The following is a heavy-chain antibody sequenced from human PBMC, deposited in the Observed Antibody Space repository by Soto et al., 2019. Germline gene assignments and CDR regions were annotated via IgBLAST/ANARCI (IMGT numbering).Heavy chain of an antibody. CDR2: INPISGTT. CDR3: ASPSWGGY. J-gene: IGHJ4*02. CDR1: GGTFSSYG. D-gene: IGHD3-16*01. Sequence: QVQVVQSGAEVRKPGSSVKVSFKASGGTFSSYGIIWVRQAPGQGLEWVGGINPISGTTNYAQKFQGRVTITADDSTGTAYMELSSLRAADTAVYYCASPSWGGYWGKGTLVTVSS. V-gene: IGHV1-69*12.